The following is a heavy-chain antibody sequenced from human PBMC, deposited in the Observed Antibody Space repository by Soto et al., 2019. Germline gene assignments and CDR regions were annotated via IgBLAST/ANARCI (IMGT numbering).Heavy chain of an antibody. J-gene: IGHJ3*01. Sequence: PGESLKISCKGSGYSFTSYWISWVRQMPGKGLEWMGMIDPSDSYTNYSPSFQGHVTIAADKSISTAYLQWSSLKASDTAMYYWASKYSGASGLASWGQGTMVTV. CDR3: ASKYSGASGLAS. CDR1: GYSFTSYW. V-gene: IGHV5-10-1*01. D-gene: IGHD1-26*01. CDR2: IDPSDSYT.